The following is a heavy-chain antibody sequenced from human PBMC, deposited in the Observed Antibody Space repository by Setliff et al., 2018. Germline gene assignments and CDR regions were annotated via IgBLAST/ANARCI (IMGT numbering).Heavy chain of an antibody. D-gene: IGHD3-3*01. CDR1: GGTFSSYA. J-gene: IGHJ5*02. CDR2: IIPIFGTA. Sequence: GASVKVSCKASGGTFSSYAITWVRQAPGQGLEWMGRIIPIFGTANYAQKFQGRVTMTRDTSTSTVYMELSSLRSEDTAVYYCARGGIGFSEITIFGVALYWFDPWGQGTLVTVSS. CDR3: ARGGIGFSEITIFGVALYWFDP. V-gene: IGHV1-69*05.